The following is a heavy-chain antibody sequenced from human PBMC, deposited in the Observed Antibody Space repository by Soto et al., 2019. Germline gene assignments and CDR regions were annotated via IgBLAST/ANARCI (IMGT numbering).Heavy chain of an antibody. CDR2: MRQDGSEK. J-gene: IGHJ4*02. CDR3: ARDWNQFDFLWGSFRALDD. D-gene: IGHD3-16*02. Sequence: GSLRLSCAASGLSLSSYRMSWVRQAPGKGLEWVANMRQDGSEKYYMDSVKGRFTISRDNAKNSLYLQMNRLRAEDTAVYYCARDWNQFDFLWGSFRALDDWGQGTLVTVSS. CDR1: GLSLSSYR. V-gene: IGHV3-7*01.